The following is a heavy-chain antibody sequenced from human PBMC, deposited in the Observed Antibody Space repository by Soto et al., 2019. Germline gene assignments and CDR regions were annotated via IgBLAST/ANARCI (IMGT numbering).Heavy chain of an antibody. Sequence: QVQLVQSGAEVKKPGSAVKVSCKASGGTFSSYAISWVRQAPGQGLEWVGGLIPIFGTAHYAQKFQGSVTITADESTSTAYVELSSLRSEDTAVYYCAGGYSGLMYYYGMGVCGQGTTVTVSS. V-gene: IGHV1-69*01. D-gene: IGHD5-12*01. CDR1: GGTFSSYA. J-gene: IGHJ6*02. CDR2: LIPIFGTA. CDR3: AGGYSGLMYYYGMGV.